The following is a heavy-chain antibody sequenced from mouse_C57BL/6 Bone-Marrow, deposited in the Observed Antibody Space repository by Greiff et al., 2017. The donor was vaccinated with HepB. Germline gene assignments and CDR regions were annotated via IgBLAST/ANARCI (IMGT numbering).Heavy chain of an antibody. D-gene: IGHD2-4*01. J-gene: IGHJ4*01. CDR2: IHPNSGST. CDR3: ARDYDYDRSLYAMDY. V-gene: IGHV1-64*01. CDR1: GYTFTSYW. Sequence: QVQLQQSGAELVKPGASVKLSCKASGYTFTSYWMHWVKQRPGQGLEWIGMIHPNSGSTNYNEKFKSKATLTVDKSSSTAYMQLSSLTSEDSAVYYCARDYDYDRSLYAMDYWGQGTSVTVSS.